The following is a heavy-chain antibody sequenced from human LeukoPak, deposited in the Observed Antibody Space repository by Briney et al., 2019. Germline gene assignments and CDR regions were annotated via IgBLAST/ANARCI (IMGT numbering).Heavy chain of an antibody. Sequence: GGSLRLSCAASGINFRTSGMHWVRQAPGKGLEWVTFIQNDGSDKYYAASVKGRFTISRGNSKNTVYLHMNSLRADDTALYYCAREGGRAAAGRFDYWGQGTLVTVSS. CDR3: AREGGRAAAGRFDY. V-gene: IGHV3-30*02. CDR2: IQNDGSDK. J-gene: IGHJ4*02. D-gene: IGHD6-13*01. CDR1: GINFRTSG.